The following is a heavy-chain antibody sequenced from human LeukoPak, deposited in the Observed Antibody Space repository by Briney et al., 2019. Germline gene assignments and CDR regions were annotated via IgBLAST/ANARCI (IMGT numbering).Heavy chain of an antibody. CDR2: INGGGSST. D-gene: IGHD3-10*01. CDR1: GFTFSSDW. J-gene: IGHJ4*02. CDR3: ARANHGSGTSYYFDH. Sequence: GGSLRLSCAASGFTFSSDWMHWVRQAPGKGLVWVSRINGGGSSTRYADSVKGRFTISRDSAKNMLYLEMNTLRAEDTAVYYCARANHGSGTSYYFDHWGQGTLVTVSS. V-gene: IGHV3-74*01.